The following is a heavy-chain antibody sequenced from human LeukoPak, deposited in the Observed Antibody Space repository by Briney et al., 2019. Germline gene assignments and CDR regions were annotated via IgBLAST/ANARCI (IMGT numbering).Heavy chain of an antibody. CDR1: GFTFSSYE. J-gene: IGHJ6*04. Sequence: SGGSLRLSCAASGFTFSSYEMNWVRQAPGKGLEWVSHISSSANTIYYADSVKGRFTISRDNAKNSLYLQMNSLRAEDTAVYYCAELGITMIGGVWGKGTTVTISS. D-gene: IGHD3-10*02. V-gene: IGHV3-48*03. CDR3: AELGITMIGGV. CDR2: ISSSANTI.